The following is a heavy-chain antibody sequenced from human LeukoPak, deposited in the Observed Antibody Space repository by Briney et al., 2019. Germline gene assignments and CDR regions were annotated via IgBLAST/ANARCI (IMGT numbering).Heavy chain of an antibody. CDR1: GGSISSYF. J-gene: IGHJ4*02. V-gene: IGHV4-4*07. CDR3: ARVTGYVMEDYFDY. Sequence: PSETLSLTCSVSGGSISSYFLSWIRQPAGKGLEWIGRIYTSGSTNYNPSLKSRVTMSVDTSKNQFSLRLSPVTAADTAVYYCARVTGYVMEDYFDYWGQGTLVTVSS. CDR2: IYTSGST. D-gene: IGHD6-13*01.